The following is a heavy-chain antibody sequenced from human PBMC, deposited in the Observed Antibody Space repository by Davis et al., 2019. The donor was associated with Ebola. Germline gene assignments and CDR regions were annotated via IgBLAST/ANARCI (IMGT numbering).Heavy chain of an antibody. Sequence: GESLKISCAASGFTFSSYSMNWVRQAPGKGLEWVSSISSSSSYIYYADSVKGRFTISRDNAKNSLYLQMNSLRAEDTAVYYCARAPRYYDFWSGYYDPWGQGTLVTVSS. J-gene: IGHJ5*02. CDR1: GFTFSSYS. V-gene: IGHV3-21*01. CDR3: ARAPRYYDFWSGYYDP. D-gene: IGHD3-3*01. CDR2: ISSSSSYI.